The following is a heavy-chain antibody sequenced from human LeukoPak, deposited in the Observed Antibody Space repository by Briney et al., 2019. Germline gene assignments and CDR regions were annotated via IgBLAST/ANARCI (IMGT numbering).Heavy chain of an antibody. CDR2: ISNDGSNK. V-gene: IGHV3-30-3*01. Sequence: GRSLRLSCAVSGFTFSDYAMHWVRQAPGRGLEWVAVISNDGSNKYYTDSVKGRFTISRDNSKNTLFLQMNSLTAEDTAVYYCSTLFYNWGQGTLVTVSS. CDR1: GFTFSDYA. CDR3: STLFYN. J-gene: IGHJ4*02.